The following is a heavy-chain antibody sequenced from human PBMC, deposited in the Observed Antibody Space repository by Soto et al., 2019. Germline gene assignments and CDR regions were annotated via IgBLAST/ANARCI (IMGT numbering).Heavy chain of an antibody. Sequence: EVQLVESGGGLVKPGGSLRLSCAACGFTFSSYTMNWVRQAPGKGLEWVSSISFSSTNIHYANSVRGRFTISRDNAKRSLFLQMNSLRVEETAVYYCARGSGALPYWGQGTLVTVFS. CDR1: GFTFSSYT. V-gene: IGHV3-21*01. D-gene: IGHD7-27*01. CDR2: ISFSSTNI. CDR3: ARGSGALPY. J-gene: IGHJ4*02.